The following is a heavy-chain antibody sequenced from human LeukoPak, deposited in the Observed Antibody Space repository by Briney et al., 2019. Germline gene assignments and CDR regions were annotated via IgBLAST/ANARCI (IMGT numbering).Heavy chain of an antibody. V-gene: IGHV3-30*02. CDR1: GFTFSSYG. CDR3: ARDSGNWDDGTAFFDI. CDR2: IRYDGSKK. Sequence: GGSLRLSCAASGFTFSSYGFHWVRQAPANGLESVALIRYDGSKKVHADSVTGRFTISRDDSKNMLYLQLNSLRDEDTAFYLCARDSGNWDDGTAFFDIWGRGTMVTVSS. D-gene: IGHD1-20*01. J-gene: IGHJ3*02.